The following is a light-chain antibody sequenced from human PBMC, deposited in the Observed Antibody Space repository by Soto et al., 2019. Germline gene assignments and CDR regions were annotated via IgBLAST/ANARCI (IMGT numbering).Light chain of an antibody. Sequence: EIVMTQSPATLSVSPGERATLSCRASQSVSSNLAWYQQKPGQAPRLLIYGASTRATGIPARFSGSGSGTEFTLTISSLEPEDAAVYYCQQRSNWPPITFGQGTRLE. V-gene: IGKV3-15*01. CDR2: GAS. CDR1: QSVSSN. J-gene: IGKJ5*01. CDR3: QQRSNWPPIT.